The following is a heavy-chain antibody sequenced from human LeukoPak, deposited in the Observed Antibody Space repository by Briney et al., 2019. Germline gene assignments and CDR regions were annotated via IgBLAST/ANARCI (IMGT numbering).Heavy chain of an antibody. CDR1: GFTFSSYA. Sequence: GGSLRLSCAASGFTFSSYAMSWVRQAPGKGLEWVSAISGSGGSTYYADSVKGRFTISRDNSKNTLYLQMNSLRAEDTAVYYCAKDDYDSSGYPGNFDYWGQGTLVTVSS. J-gene: IGHJ4*02. CDR2: ISGSGGST. V-gene: IGHV3-23*01. D-gene: IGHD3-22*01. CDR3: AKDDYDSSGYPGNFDY.